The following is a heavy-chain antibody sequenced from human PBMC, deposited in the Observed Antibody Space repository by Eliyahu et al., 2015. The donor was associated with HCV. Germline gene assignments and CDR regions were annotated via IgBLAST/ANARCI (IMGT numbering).Heavy chain of an antibody. CDR3: ARRTAARYFDP. Sequence: QVQLQQWGAGLLKPSETLSLTCGVSGGSFSGFFWTWIRQSPGKGLEWIAEINQRGSTNYNPSLRSRVSISVDTSENQFSLQLSSVTAADTAVYYCARRTAARYFDPWGRGTLVTVSS. D-gene: IGHD6-25*01. CDR1: GGSFSGFF. CDR2: INQRGST. V-gene: IGHV4-34*02. J-gene: IGHJ4*02.